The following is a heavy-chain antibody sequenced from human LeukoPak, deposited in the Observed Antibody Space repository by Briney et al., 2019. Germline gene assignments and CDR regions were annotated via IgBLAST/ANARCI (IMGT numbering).Heavy chain of an antibody. CDR3: ARDRRYYPFL. J-gene: IGHJ4*02. Sequence: GGSLRLSCAASGFTFTKNWMTWVRQAPGKGLEWVSVIYSGGSTYYADSVKGRFTISRDNSKNTLYLQMNSLRAEDTAVYYCARDRRYYPFLWGQGTLVTVSS. CDR1: GFTFTKNW. CDR2: IYSGGST. D-gene: IGHD2-8*01. V-gene: IGHV3-66*01.